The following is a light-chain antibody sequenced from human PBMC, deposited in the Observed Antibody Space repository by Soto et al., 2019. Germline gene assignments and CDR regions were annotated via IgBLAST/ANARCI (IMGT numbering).Light chain of an antibody. CDR1: SSDIGGYNF. CDR3: CSDAGGWV. Sequence: QSALTQPRSVSGSPGQSVTISCTGTSSDIGGYNFVSWYQQLPGKAPKLMIYDVTKRPSGVPDRFSGSKSGNTASLTISGLQAEDEADYYCCSDAGGWVFGGGTKLTVL. J-gene: IGLJ3*02. V-gene: IGLV2-11*01. CDR2: DVT.